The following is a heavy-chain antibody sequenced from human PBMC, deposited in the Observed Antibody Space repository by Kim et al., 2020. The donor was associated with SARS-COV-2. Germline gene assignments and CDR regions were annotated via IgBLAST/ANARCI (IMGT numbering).Heavy chain of an antibody. CDR1: GFTFSSYG. CDR3: ANGVSPIAAAGTDIYYGMDV. J-gene: IGHJ6*02. V-gene: IGHV3-30*18. D-gene: IGHD6-13*01. CDR2: ISYDGSNK. Sequence: GGSLRLSCAASGFTFSSYGMHWVRQAPGKGLEWVAVISYDGSNKYYADSVKGRFTISRDNSKNTLYLQMNSLRAEDTAVYYCANGVSPIAAAGTDIYYGMDVWGQGTTVTVSS.